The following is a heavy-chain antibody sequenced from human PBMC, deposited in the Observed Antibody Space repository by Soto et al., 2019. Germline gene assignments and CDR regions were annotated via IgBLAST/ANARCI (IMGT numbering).Heavy chain of an antibody. CDR3: ARRSGTTIFDF. CDR2: IRVYSGDT. V-gene: IGHV1-18*04. D-gene: IGHD1-1*01. CDR1: GYTFSNYG. J-gene: IGHJ4*02. Sequence: QVQLVQSGAEVKKSGASVKVSCKASGYTFSNYGISWVRQAPGQGLEWMGWIRVYSGDTHYAQNFRGRVTMTADTPTTTAYMDLSNLTSDDTAVYFCARRSGTTIFDFWGPGTLVTVSS.